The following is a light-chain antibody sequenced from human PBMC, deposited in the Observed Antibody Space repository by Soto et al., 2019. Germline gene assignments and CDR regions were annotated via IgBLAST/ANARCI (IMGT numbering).Light chain of an antibody. J-gene: IGKJ5*01. CDR3: QQYKNPLT. Sequence: DIQMTQSPSSLSASVGDRVTITCRASQSISSCLDWYQQKPGKAPKLLIYDASSLEGGVPSRFRGSGCGTDIPFTISLLPHEVITTYYCQQYKNPLTFGQGTRLEIK. V-gene: IGKV1-33*01. CDR2: DAS. CDR1: QSISSC.